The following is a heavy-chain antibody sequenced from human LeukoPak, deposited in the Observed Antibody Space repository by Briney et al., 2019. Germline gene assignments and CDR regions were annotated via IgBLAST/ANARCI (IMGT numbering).Heavy chain of an antibody. CDR3: ARLWGFDP. D-gene: IGHD7-27*01. CDR1: GGSISSSSYY. V-gene: IGHV4-39*01. J-gene: IGHJ5*02. CDR2: MYYSGST. Sequence: PSETLSLTCTVSGGSISSSSYYWGWIRQPPGKGLEWIGSMYYSGSTYYNPSLKSRVTISVDTSKNQFSLKLSSVTAADTAVYYCARLWGFDPWGQGTLVTVSS.